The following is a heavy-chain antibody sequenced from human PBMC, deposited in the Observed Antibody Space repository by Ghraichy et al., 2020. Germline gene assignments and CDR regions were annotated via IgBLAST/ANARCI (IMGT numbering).Heavy chain of an antibody. D-gene: IGHD2-2*01. CDR1: GGSFSGYY. V-gene: IGHV4-34*01. CDR2: INHSGST. J-gene: IGHJ6*03. CDR3: ARGRERPAAIIHRHRYYYMDV. Sequence: SETLSLTCAVYGGSFSGYYWSWIRQPPGKGLEWIGEINHSGSTNYNPSLKSRVTISVDTSKNQFSLKLSSVTAADTAVYYCARGRERPAAIIHRHRYYYMDVWGKGTTVTVSS.